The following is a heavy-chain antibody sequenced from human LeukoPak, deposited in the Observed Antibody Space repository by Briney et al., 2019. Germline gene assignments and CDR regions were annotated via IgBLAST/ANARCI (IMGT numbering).Heavy chain of an antibody. J-gene: IGHJ4*02. Sequence: GASVKVSCKASGYTFTSYAMHWVRQAPGQRLEWMGWINAGNGNTKYSQKFQGRVTITRDTSASTAYMELSSLRSEDTAVYYCALPHGDYGYYFDYWGQGTLVTVSS. V-gene: IGHV1-3*01. D-gene: IGHD4-17*01. CDR1: GYTFTSYA. CDR3: ALPHGDYGYYFDY. CDR2: INAGNGNT.